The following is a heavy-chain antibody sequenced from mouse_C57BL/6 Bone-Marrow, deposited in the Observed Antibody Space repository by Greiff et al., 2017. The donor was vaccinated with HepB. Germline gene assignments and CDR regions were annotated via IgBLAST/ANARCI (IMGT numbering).Heavy chain of an antibody. V-gene: IGHV1-18*01. Sequence: EVKVVESGPELVKPGASVKISCKASGYTFTDYNLDWVKQSHGKSLEWIGDINPNNGGTIYNQKFKGKATLTVDKSSSTAYMELRSLTSEDTAVYYCARSGGIYYYGSRTFAYWGQGTLVTVSA. D-gene: IGHD1-1*01. CDR2: INPNNGGT. CDR1: GYTFTDYN. CDR3: ARSGGIYYYGSRTFAY. J-gene: IGHJ3*01.